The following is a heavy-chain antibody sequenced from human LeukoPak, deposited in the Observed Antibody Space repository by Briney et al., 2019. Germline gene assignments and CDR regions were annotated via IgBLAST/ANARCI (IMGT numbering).Heavy chain of an antibody. J-gene: IGHJ4*02. D-gene: IGHD6-19*01. CDR1: GVTFSSYG. CDR3: ARILDSAWGELGY. Sequence: GGSLRLSCAASGVTFSSYGMSWGRQAPGKGLEWVAFIRADGSNKYYAGSVKGRFTISRDNSKNTLYLQMNTLRAEDTAVYYCARILDSAWGELGYWGQGTLVTVSS. V-gene: IGHV3-30*02. CDR2: IRADGSNK.